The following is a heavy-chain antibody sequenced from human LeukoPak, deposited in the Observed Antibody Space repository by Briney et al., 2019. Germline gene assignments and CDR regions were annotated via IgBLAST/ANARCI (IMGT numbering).Heavy chain of an antibody. CDR1: GYTFTSYG. J-gene: IGHJ4*02. CDR3: ARVKRYGSGTTGGDY. CDR2: ISAYNGNT. V-gene: IGHV1-18*04. D-gene: IGHD3-10*01. Sequence: ASVKVSCKASGYTFTSYGISWVRQAPGQGLEWMGWISAYNGNTNYAQKPQGRVTMTTDTSTSTAYMELRSLRSDDTAVYYCARVKRYGSGTTGGDYWGQGTLVTVSS.